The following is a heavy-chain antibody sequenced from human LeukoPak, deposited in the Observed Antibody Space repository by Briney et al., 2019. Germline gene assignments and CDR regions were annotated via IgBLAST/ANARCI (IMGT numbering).Heavy chain of an antibody. CDR1: GGSIGSYY. J-gene: IGHJ4*02. CDR2: IYTSGST. Sequence: SETLSLTCTVSGGSIGSYYWSWIRQPAGKGLEWIGRIYTSGSTHYNPSLKSRVTMSVDTSKNQFSLKLSSVTAADTAVYYCARGSGIEYSSICFDYWGQGTLVTVSS. D-gene: IGHD6-13*01. CDR3: ARGSGIEYSSICFDY. V-gene: IGHV4-4*07.